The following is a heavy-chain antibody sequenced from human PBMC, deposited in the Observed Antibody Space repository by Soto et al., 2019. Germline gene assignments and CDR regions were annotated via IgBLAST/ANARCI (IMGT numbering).Heavy chain of an antibody. Sequence: GGSLRLSCAASGFTVSSNYMSWVRQAPGKGLEWVSVIYSGGSTYYADSVKGRFTISRHNSKNTLYLQMNSLRAEDTAVYYCARDNPQVGATLSFDYWGQGTLVTVSS. CDR2: IYSGGST. CDR1: GFTVSSNY. J-gene: IGHJ4*02. D-gene: IGHD1-26*01. V-gene: IGHV3-53*04. CDR3: ARDNPQVGATLSFDY.